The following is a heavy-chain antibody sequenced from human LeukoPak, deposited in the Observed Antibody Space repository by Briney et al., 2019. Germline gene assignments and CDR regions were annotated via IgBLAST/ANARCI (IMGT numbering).Heavy chain of an antibody. CDR1: GFTFSSYW. Sequence: TGGSLRLSCAASGFTFSSYWMSWVRQAPGKGLEWVANIKQDGSEKYYVDSVKGRFTISRDNAKNSLYLQMNSLRAEDTAVYYCARVRDRGSGLFDPWGQGTLVTVSS. D-gene: IGHD1-26*01. CDR2: IKQDGSEK. J-gene: IGHJ5*02. CDR3: ARVRDRGSGLFDP. V-gene: IGHV3-7*01.